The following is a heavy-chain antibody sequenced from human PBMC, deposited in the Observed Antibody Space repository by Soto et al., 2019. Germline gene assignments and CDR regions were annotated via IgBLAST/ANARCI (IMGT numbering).Heavy chain of an antibody. D-gene: IGHD3-10*01. CDR2: IKPDGSEK. CDR3: VRDRGLPDRFAL. V-gene: IGHV3-7*01. Sequence: GGSLRLSCAASGFTFSSYWMGWVRQAPGKGLEWVAYIKPDGSEKKYVDSVKGRFTISRDNAKSSLYLQMNSLRAEDTAVYCCVRDRGLPDRFALWGQGTMVTVSS. J-gene: IGHJ3*01. CDR1: GFTFSSYW.